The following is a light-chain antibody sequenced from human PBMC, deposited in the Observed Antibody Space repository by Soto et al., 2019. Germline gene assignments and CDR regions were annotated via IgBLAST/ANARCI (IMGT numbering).Light chain of an antibody. Sequence: DVQMTQSPSSLSASVGDSLTLTCRASQTVTSYLNWYQQKPGKAPKLLIYAASTLQSGVPSRFSGSGSGTVFTLTIISLQPEDFATYYCQQSYRFPKTFGRGTKVDIK. J-gene: IGKJ1*01. CDR3: QQSYRFPKT. V-gene: IGKV1-39*01. CDR1: QTVTSY. CDR2: AAS.